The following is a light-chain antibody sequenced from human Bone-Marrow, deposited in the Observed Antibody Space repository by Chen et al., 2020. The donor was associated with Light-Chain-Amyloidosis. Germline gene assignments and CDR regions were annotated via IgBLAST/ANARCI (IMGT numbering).Light chain of an antibody. CDR2: RDT. J-gene: IGLJ2*01. Sequence: SYELPPPPSVSVSPGQTARITCSGDDLPTKYAYWYQQKPGQAPVLVIHRDTERPSGSSERFSGSSAGTTATLTISGVQAEDEADYHCQSADSSGTYEVIFGGGTKLTVL. CDR1: DLPTKY. V-gene: IGLV3-25*03. CDR3: QSADSSGTYEVI.